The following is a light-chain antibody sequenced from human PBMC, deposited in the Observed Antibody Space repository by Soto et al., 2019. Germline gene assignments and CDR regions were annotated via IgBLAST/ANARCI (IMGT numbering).Light chain of an antibody. V-gene: IGKV1-39*01. J-gene: IGKJ4*01. CDR1: QTIDDY. CDR3: QQSYSTLT. Sequence: DIQMTQSPFSLSASVGERVTLTCRASQTIDDYLNWYQQKPGKAPKLLIYAASNLQSGVPTSISGGASGTDFTLTIRSLQPEEFATYDCQQSYSTLTFGEGTKVDIK. CDR2: AAS.